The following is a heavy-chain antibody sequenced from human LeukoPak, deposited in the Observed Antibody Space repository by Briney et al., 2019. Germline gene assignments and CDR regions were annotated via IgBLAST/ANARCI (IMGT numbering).Heavy chain of an antibody. V-gene: IGHV1-2*04. CDR1: GYTFTGYY. D-gene: IGHD5-18*01. CDR3: ARGGEVDTAMVPLGY. J-gene: IGHJ4*02. CDR2: INPNSGGT. Sequence: ASVKVSCKASGYTFTGYYMHWVRQAPGQGLEWMGWINPNSGGTNYAQKFQGWVTMTRDTSISTAYMELSRLRSDDTAVYYCARGGEVDTAMVPLGYWGQGTLVTVSS.